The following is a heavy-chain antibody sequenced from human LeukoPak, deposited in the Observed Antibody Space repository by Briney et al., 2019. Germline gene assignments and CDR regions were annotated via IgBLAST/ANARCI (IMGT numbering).Heavy chain of an antibody. Sequence: GGSLRLSCAASGFTFSSYAMSWVRQAPGKGLEWVSAIRDSGSSTHYADSVKGRFTISRDNAKNSLYLQMNSLRAEDTAVYYCARDYCSSTNCYHFDYWGQGTLVTVSS. CDR1: GFTFSSYA. CDR2: IRDSGSST. V-gene: IGHV3-23*01. D-gene: IGHD2-2*01. J-gene: IGHJ4*02. CDR3: ARDYCSSTNCYHFDY.